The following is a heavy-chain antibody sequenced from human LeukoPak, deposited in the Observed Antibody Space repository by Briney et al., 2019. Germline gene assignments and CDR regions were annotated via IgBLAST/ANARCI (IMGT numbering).Heavy chain of an antibody. V-gene: IGHV4-34*01. Sequence: SETLSLTCAVYGGSFSSYYWSWIRQSPGRGLEWIGEINHSGSTYYNPSLKSRVTISVDTSKNQFSLKLSSVTAADTAVYYCARAPSVGATSYFDYWGQGTLVTVSS. CDR3: ARAPSVGATSYFDY. CDR2: INHSGST. D-gene: IGHD1-26*01. J-gene: IGHJ4*02. CDR1: GGSFSSYY.